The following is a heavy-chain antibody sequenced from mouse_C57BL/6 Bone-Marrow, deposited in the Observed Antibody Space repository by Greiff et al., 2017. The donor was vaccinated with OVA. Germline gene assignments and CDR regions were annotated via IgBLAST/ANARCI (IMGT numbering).Heavy chain of an antibody. J-gene: IGHJ3*01. CDR2: IYPGDGDT. V-gene: IGHV1-80*01. Sequence: VKLMESGAELVKPGASVKISCKASGYSFSSYWMNWVKQRPGKGLEWIGQIYPGDGDTNYNGKFKGKATLTADKSSSTAYLQLSSLTSEDSAVYFCGRGAYWGQGTLVTVSA. CDR3: GRGAY. CDR1: GYSFSSYW.